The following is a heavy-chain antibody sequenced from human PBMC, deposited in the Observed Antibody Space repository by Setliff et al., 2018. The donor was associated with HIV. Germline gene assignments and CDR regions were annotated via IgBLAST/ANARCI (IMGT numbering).Heavy chain of an antibody. CDR3: TRESIAIAVADNNFDY. Sequence: GGSLRLSCAASGFTFSNHWMHWVRQVPGKGLLWVSRINSDGSARGYADSVKGRFTISRDNAKNTLYLQMNSLRAEDTAVYYCTRESIAIAVADNNFDYWGQGTLVTVSS. J-gene: IGHJ4*02. CDR2: INSDGSAR. V-gene: IGHV3-74*01. CDR1: GFTFSNHW. D-gene: IGHD6-19*01.